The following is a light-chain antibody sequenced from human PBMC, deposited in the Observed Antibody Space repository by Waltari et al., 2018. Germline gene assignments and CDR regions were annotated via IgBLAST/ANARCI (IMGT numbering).Light chain of an antibody. V-gene: IGKV4-1*01. CDR1: QSVLYNSDNKNY. CDR2: WAS. Sequence: DIVMTQSPDSLAVSLGERATINCKSSQSVLYNSDNKNYLAWYQQKPGQPPKLLIYWASTRESGVPDRFSGSRSGTDFTLTITSLQAEDVAVYYCQQYYGTPPRTFGQGTKVEIK. J-gene: IGKJ1*01. CDR3: QQYYGTPPRT.